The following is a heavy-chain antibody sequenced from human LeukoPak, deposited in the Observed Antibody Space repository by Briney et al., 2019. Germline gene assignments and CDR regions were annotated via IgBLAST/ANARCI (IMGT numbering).Heavy chain of an antibody. CDR2: FDPEDGKT. CDR3: ATNLGIAVAGGALDL. D-gene: IGHD6-19*01. Sequence: ASVKVSCKVSSYSLTVLYMHWVRQAPGKGLEWMGGFDPEDGKTIYAQRLQGRVTMTEDTSTDTAYMQLRSLISEDSAVYYSATNLGIAVAGGALDLGGQETVVTVS. V-gene: IGHV1-24*01. J-gene: IGHJ3*01. CDR1: SYSLTVLY.